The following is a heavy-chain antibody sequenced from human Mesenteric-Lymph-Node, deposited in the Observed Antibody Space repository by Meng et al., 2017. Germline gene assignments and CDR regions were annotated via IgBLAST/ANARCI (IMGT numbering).Heavy chain of an antibody. Sequence: SETLSLTCAVSGFSISSGYYWSWIRQHPGKGLEWIGYIYYSGSTYYNPSLKSLVTISVDTSKNQFSLKLSSVTAADTAVYYCARVRQSYGGNAVFDYWGQGTLVTVSS. V-gene: IGHV4-31*01. J-gene: IGHJ4*02. CDR1: GFSISSGYY. CDR2: IYYSGST. D-gene: IGHD4-23*01. CDR3: ARVRQSYGGNAVFDY.